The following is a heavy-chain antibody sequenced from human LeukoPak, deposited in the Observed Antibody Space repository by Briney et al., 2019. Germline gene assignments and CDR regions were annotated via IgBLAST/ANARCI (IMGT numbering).Heavy chain of an antibody. D-gene: IGHD6-6*01. J-gene: IGHJ4*02. V-gene: IGHV1-69*05. CDR2: IIPIFGTA. Sequence: SVKVSCKASGDTFSSYAISWVRHAPGRGLEWMGGIIPIFGTANYAQKVQGRVTITTDESTSTAYMELSSLRSEDTAVYYCARAGSSRDRSRNGGPGYWGQGTLVTVSS. CDR3: ARAGSSRDRSRNGGPGY. CDR1: GDTFSSYA.